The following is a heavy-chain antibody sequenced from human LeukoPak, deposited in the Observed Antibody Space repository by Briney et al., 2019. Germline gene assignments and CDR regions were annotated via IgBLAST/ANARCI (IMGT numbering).Heavy chain of an antibody. Sequence: SETLSLTCTVSGGSISSGDYYWSWIRQPPGKGLEWIGYIYYSGSTNYNPSLKSRVTISVDTSKNQFSLKLSSVTAADTAVYYCARGRSNYYGMDVWGQGTTVTVSS. CDR1: GGSISSGDYY. D-gene: IGHD1-26*01. J-gene: IGHJ6*02. CDR2: IYYSGST. V-gene: IGHV4-30-4*02. CDR3: ARGRSNYYGMDV.